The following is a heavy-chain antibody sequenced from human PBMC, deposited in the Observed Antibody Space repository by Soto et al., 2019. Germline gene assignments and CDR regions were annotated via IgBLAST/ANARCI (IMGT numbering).Heavy chain of an antibody. CDR2: IWYDGSNK. CDR3: ARATILIRWYSDL. V-gene: IGHV3-33*01. CDR1: GFTFSSYG. D-gene: IGHD2-2*01. Sequence: QVQLVESGGGVVQPGRSLRLSCAASGFTFSSYGMHWVRQAPGKGLEWVAVIWYDGSNKYYADSVKGRFTISRDNSKNTLYLQMNSLRAEDTAVYYCARATILIRWYSDLWGRGTLVTVSS. J-gene: IGHJ2*01.